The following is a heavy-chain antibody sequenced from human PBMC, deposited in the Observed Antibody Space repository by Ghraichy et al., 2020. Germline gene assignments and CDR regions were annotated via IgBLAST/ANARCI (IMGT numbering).Heavy chain of an antibody. J-gene: IGHJ3*02. CDR3: AGNGITGTTPGDAFDI. D-gene: IGHD1-7*01. CDR2: IYYSGST. Sequence: IGIIYYSGSTYYNPSLKSRVTISVDTSKNQFSLKLSSVTAADTAVYYCAGNGITGTTPGDAFDI. V-gene: IGHV4-39*01.